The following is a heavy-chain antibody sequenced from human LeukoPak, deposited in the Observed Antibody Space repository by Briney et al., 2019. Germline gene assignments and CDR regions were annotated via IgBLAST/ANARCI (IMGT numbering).Heavy chain of an antibody. Sequence: GGSLRLACAASGFTFSDYYMSWIRQAPGKGLEWVSYISSSGSTIYYADSVKGRFTISRGNAKNSLYLQMNSLRAEDTAVYYCARVDQRYWFDPWGQGTLVTVSS. CDR3: ARVDQRYWFDP. D-gene: IGHD3/OR15-3a*01. V-gene: IGHV3-11*01. CDR1: GFTFSDYY. CDR2: ISSSGSTI. J-gene: IGHJ5*02.